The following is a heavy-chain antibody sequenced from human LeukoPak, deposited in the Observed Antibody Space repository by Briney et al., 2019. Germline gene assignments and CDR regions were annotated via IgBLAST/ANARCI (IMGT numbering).Heavy chain of an antibody. CDR3: ARGWYSGSYYAWFDP. D-gene: IGHD1-26*01. Sequence: SETLSLTCAVYGGSFSGYHWSWIRQPPGKGLEWIGEINHSGSTNYNPSLKSRVTISVDTSKNQFSLKLSSVTAADTAVYYCARGWYSGSYYAWFDPWGQGTLVTVSS. CDR1: GGSFSGYH. V-gene: IGHV4-34*01. CDR2: INHSGST. J-gene: IGHJ5*02.